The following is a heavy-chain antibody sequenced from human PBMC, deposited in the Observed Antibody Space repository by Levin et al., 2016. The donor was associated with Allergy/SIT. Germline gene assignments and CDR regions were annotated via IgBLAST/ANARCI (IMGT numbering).Heavy chain of an antibody. D-gene: IGHD1-1*01. J-gene: IGHJ4*02. CDR1: GYTFTAKY. CDR3: ARVPVGTTGFGH. V-gene: IGHV1-2*02. CDR2: INPDNGGT. Sequence: ASVKVSCKTSGYTFTAKYIHWVRQAPGQGLEWMGWINPDNGGTRYAQKFQGRVTMTRDTSISTAYMELSSLRSDDTAVYYCARVPVGTTGFGHWGQGTLVTVSS.